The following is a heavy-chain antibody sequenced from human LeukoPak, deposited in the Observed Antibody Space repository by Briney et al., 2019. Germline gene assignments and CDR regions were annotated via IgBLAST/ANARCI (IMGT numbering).Heavy chain of an antibody. CDR1: GGSISSGSYY. D-gene: IGHD3-3*01. J-gene: IGHJ5*02. V-gene: IGHV4-61*02. Sequence: SETLSLTCTVSGGSISSGSYYWSWIRQPGGKGLEWIGRIYTSGSTNYNPSLKSRVTISVDTSKNQFSLKLSSVTAADTAVYYCARAGSYDFWSGHFDPWGQGTLVTVSS. CDR2: IYTSGST. CDR3: ARAGSYDFWSGHFDP.